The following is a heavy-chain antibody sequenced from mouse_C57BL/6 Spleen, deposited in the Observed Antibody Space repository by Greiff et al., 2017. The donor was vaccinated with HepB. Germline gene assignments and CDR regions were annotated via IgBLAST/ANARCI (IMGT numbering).Heavy chain of an antibody. CDR1: GYTFTSYW. D-gene: IGHD2-1*01. J-gene: IGHJ2*01. CDR2: IYPGSGST. CDR3: ARNDYGNLYSRY. Sequence: QVQLQQPGAELVKPGASVKMSCKASGYTFTSYWITWVKQRPGQGLEWIGDIYPGSGSTNYNEKFKSKATLTVDTSSSTAYMQLNSLTSEDSAVYYCARNDYGNLYSRYWGEVTTLTVSS. V-gene: IGHV1-55*01.